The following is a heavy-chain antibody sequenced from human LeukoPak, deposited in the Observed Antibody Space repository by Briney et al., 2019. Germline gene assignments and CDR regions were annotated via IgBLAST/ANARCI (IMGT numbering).Heavy chain of an antibody. D-gene: IGHD3-22*01. Sequence: GGSLRLSCAATGFTFSDYYMSWIRQAPGKGLEWVSYISSSGSTIYYADSVKGRFTISRDNAKNSLYLQMNSLRAEDTAVYYCAREDYYDSSVVYWGQGTLVTVSS. J-gene: IGHJ4*02. CDR1: GFTFSDYY. CDR3: AREDYYDSSVVY. CDR2: ISSSGSTI. V-gene: IGHV3-11*01.